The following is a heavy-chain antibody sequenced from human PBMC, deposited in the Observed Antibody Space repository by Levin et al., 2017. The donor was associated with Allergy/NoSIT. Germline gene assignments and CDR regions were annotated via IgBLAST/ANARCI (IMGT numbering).Heavy chain of an antibody. J-gene: IGHJ3*02. D-gene: IGHD3-22*01. CDR2: MNPNSGNT. Sequence: GASVKVTCKASGYTFSTYDINWVRQATGQGLEWMGWMNPNSGNTGYALKFQGRVTMTRDTSISTAYMELSSLKSEDTAVYYCARSASGYYDSRGYRPTGAFDIWGQGTMVTVSS. V-gene: IGHV1-8*01. CDR3: ARSASGYYDSRGYRPTGAFDI. CDR1: GYTFSTYD.